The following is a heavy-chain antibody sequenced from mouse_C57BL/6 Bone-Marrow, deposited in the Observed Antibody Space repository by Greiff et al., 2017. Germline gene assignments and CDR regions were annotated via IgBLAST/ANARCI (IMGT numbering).Heavy chain of an antibody. CDR3: ARDTTVRGTYYVDY. D-gene: IGHD1-1*01. V-gene: IGHV1-39*01. CDR1: GYSFTDYN. Sequence: VQLKQSGPELVKPGASVKISCKASGYSFTDYNMNWVKQSNGKSLEWIGVINPNYGTTSYNQKFKGKATLTVDQSSSTAYMQLNSLTSEDSAVYDCARDTTVRGTYYVDYWGQGTTLTVSS. J-gene: IGHJ2*01. CDR2: INPNYGTT.